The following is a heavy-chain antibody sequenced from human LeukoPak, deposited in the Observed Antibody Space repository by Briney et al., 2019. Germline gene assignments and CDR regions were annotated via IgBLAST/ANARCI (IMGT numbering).Heavy chain of an antibody. CDR3: AKDVDSSSSWSLNY. CDR1: GFTFSTYN. J-gene: IGHJ4*02. V-gene: IGHV3-21*04. D-gene: IGHD6-6*01. Sequence: GGSLRLSCAASGFTFSTYNMNWVRQAPGKGLEWVSSITSSSSYIYYADSVKGRFTISRDNAKNSLYLQMNSLRAEDTAVYYCAKDVDSSSSWSLNYWGQGTLVTVSS. CDR2: ITSSSSYI.